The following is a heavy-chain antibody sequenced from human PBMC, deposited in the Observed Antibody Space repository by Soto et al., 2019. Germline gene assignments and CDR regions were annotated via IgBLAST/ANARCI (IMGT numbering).Heavy chain of an antibody. CDR3: ASTSLNYHFWTGYSHEVLAH. D-gene: IGHD3-3*01. CDR2: INHSSST. J-gene: IGHJ4*02. CDR1: GGSLSGYF. Sequence: SETLSLTCAVYGGSLSGYFWSWIRQPPGKGLEWIGEINHSSSTNYSPSLKSRVTISVDMSKNQFSLKLSSVTAADTAVYYCASTSLNYHFWTGYSHEVLAHWGRGTLVPVSS. V-gene: IGHV4-34*01.